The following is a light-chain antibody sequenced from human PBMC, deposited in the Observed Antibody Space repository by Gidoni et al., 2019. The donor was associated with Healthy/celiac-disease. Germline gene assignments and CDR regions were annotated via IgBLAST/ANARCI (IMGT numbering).Light chain of an antibody. V-gene: IGKV1-39*01. CDR3: QQSYSTPIT. Sequence: IQMTQSPSSLSASVGDRVTITCRASQSISNYLNWYQQKPGKAPKLLIYAASSLQSGVPSRFSGSGSGTDFTLTISSLQPEDFATYYCQQSYSTPITFGRGTRLEIK. CDR2: AAS. CDR1: QSISNY. J-gene: IGKJ5*01.